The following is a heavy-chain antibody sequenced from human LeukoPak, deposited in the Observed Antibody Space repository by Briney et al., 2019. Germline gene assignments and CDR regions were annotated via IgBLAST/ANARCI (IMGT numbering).Heavy chain of an antibody. J-gene: IGHJ4*02. Sequence: WVRRPPGKGLEWVGSIYYSGNTYYNPSLKSRVTISVDTSKNQFSLKLTSVTAADTAVYYCARQTGVGLFILPGGQGTLVTVSS. D-gene: IGHD3-3*01. CDR3: ARQTGVGLFILP. V-gene: IGHV4-39*01. CDR2: IYYSGNT.